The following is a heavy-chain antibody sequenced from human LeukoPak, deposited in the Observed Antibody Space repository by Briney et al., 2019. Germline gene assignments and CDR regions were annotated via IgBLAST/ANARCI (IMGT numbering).Heavy chain of an antibody. CDR2: IIPIFGTA. J-gene: IGHJ4*02. CDR1: GGTFSSYA. V-gene: IGHV1-69*06. D-gene: IGHD3-9*01. CDR3: ARNILTGYYDY. Sequence: ASVKVSCKASGGTFSSYAISWVRQAPGQGLEWMGVIIPIFGTANYAQKFQGRVTITADKSTSTAYMELSSLRSEDTAVYYCARNILTGYYDYWGQGTLVTVSS.